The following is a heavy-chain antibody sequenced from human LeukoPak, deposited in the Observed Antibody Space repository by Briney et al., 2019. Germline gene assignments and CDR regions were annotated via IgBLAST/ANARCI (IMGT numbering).Heavy chain of an antibody. CDR2: INHSGST. V-gene: IGHV4-34*01. Sequence: KPSETLSLNCAVYGGSFSGYYWRWIRQPPGKGLGWSGEINHSGSTNSNPSLKSRVTISVDASTIQFSLKLSSVTAADTAVYYCARGPAPLSGTRAPNNSSSWYGKGFDYWGQGTLVTVSS. J-gene: IGHJ4*02. D-gene: IGHD6-13*01. CDR3: ARGPAPLSGTRAPNNSSSWYGKGFDY. CDR1: GGSFSGYY.